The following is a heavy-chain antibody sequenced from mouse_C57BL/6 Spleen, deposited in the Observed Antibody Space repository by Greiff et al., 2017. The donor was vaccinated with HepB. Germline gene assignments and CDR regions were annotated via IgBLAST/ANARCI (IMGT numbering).Heavy chain of an antibody. D-gene: IGHD1-1*01. CDR1: GYTFTSYG. CDR2: IYPRSGNT. Sequence: VQLQQSGAELARPGASVKLSCKASGYTFTSYGISWVKQRTGQGLEWIGEIYPRSGNTYYNEKFKGKATLTADKSSSTAYMELRSLTSEDSAVYFCARSYVTTLVAPSAMDYWGQGTSVTVAS. V-gene: IGHV1-81*01. CDR3: ARSYVTTLVAPSAMDY. J-gene: IGHJ4*01.